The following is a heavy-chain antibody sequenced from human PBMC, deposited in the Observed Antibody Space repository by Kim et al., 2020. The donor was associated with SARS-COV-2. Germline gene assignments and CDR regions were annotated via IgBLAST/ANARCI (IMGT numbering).Heavy chain of an antibody. CDR3: TRDLDYGLDV. CDR1: GFSFSDHF. V-gene: IGHV3-72*01. Sequence: GGSLRLSCVASGFSFSDHFMDWVRQAPGKGLEYIGRIRNQVYDYNTEYAASVRCRFTISRDDSKNSVFLQMNNLKVEDTAVYYCTRDLDYGLDVWGQGTTVTVSS. CDR2: IRNQVYDYNT. J-gene: IGHJ6*02.